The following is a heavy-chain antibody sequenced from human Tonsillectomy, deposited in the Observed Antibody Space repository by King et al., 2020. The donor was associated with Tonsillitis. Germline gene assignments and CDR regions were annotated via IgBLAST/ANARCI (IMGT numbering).Heavy chain of an antibody. CDR2: INPNSGGT. CDR3: ARQTYYGSGSYYKGAAGFDY. J-gene: IGHJ4*02. D-gene: IGHD3-10*01. Sequence: QLVQSGAEVKKPGASVKVSCKASGYTFTGYYMHWVRQAPGQGLEWMGWINPNSGGTNYAQKFQGRVTMTRDTSISTDYMELSRLRSDDTAVYYCARQTYYGSGSYYKGAAGFDYWGQGTLVTVSS. CDR1: GYTFTGYY. V-gene: IGHV1-2*02.